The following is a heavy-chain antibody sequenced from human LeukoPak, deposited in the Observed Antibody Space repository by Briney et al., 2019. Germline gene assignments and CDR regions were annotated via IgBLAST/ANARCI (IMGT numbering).Heavy chain of an antibody. CDR3: ARHLGGGPAATPFDY. Sequence: GESLKISRKGSGYSFTSYWIGWVRQMPGKGLEWMGIIYPGDSDTRYSPSFQGQVTISADKSISTAYLQWSSLKASDTAMYFCARHLGGGPAATPFDYWGQGTLVTVSS. D-gene: IGHD2-2*01. CDR2: IYPGDSDT. V-gene: IGHV5-51*01. CDR1: GYSFTSYW. J-gene: IGHJ4*02.